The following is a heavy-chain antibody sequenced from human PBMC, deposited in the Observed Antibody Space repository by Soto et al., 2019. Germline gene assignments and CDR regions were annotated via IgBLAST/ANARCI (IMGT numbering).Heavy chain of an antibody. D-gene: IGHD2-21*01. CDR3: ASRPPGVWRGVFEY. CDR1: GGSISTYY. Sequence: QVLLQESGPRLVKPSETLSLTCTVSGGSISTYYWIWIRQPPGKGPEWIGYVYHSGSTDYNPSLKSRVNISLDTYKNQSSLNLNSVTAADTAVDYCASRPPGVWRGVFEYWIQGTMVTVSS. J-gene: IGHJ4*02. V-gene: IGHV4-59*01. CDR2: VYHSGST.